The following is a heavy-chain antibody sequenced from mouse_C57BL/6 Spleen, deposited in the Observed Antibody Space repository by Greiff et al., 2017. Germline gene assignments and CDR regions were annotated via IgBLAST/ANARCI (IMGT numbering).Heavy chain of an antibody. CDR1: GFTFSSYA. J-gene: IGHJ4*01. D-gene: IGHD2-5*01. V-gene: IGHV5-4*03. CDR3: ARIYSNPLDY. CDR2: ISDGGSYT. Sequence: EVKLMESGGGLVKPGGSLKLSCAASGFTFSSYAMSWVRQTPEKRLEWVATISDGGSYTYYPDNVKGRFTISRDNAKNNLYLQMSHLKSEDTAMYYCARIYSNPLDYWGQGTSVTVSS.